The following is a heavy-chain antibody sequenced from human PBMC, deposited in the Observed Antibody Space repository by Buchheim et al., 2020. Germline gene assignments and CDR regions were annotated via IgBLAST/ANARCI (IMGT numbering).Heavy chain of an antibody. CDR2: FTASGST. D-gene: IGHD3-22*01. V-gene: IGHV3-23*01. CDR3: AKDLVRDSSGYYFDY. CDR1: GFAFRSYA. J-gene: IGHJ4*02. Sequence: EVQLLESGGGLVQPGGSLRLSCAASGFAFRSYAMTWVRQAPGKGLEWVSGFTASGSTFYAHSAEGRFTISRDNSNNTLYLQMNSLKVEDTAVYYCAKDLVRDSSGYYFDYWGQGIL.